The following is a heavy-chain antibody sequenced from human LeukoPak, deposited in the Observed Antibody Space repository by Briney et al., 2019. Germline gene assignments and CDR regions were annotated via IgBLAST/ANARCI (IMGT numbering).Heavy chain of an antibody. CDR2: IHYSGST. V-gene: IGHV4-30-4*07. Sequence: SETLSLTCAVSGGSISSGGYSWSWIRQPPGKGLEWIGYIHYSGSTYYNPSLKSRVTISVDTSKNQFSLKLSSVTAADTAVYYCARGSLYGDYFDYWGQGTLVTVSS. CDR1: GGSISSGGYS. D-gene: IGHD4-17*01. J-gene: IGHJ4*02. CDR3: ARGSLYGDYFDY.